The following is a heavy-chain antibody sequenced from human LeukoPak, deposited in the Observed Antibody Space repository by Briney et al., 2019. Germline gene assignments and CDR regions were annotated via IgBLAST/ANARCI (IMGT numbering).Heavy chain of an antibody. CDR3: ARAENAWLAFDY. D-gene: IGHD6-19*01. CDR1: GGTFSSYA. V-gene: IGHV1-69*04. CDR2: IIPIFGIA. J-gene: IGHJ4*02. Sequence: SVKVSCKASGGTFSSYAISWVRQAPGQGLEWMGRIIPIFGIANYAQKFQGRVTITADKSTSAAYMELSSLRSEDTAVYYCARAENAWLAFDYWGQGTLVTVSS.